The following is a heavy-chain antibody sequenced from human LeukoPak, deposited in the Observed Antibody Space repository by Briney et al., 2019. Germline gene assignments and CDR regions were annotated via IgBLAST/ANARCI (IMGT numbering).Heavy chain of an antibody. J-gene: IGHJ4*02. CDR1: GFTFSSYG. Sequence: GGSLRLSCAASGFTFSSYGMHWVRQAPGKGLEWVAVIWYDGSNKYYADSVKGRFIISRDNSKNTLYLQMNSLRAEDTAVYYCAREMATTYFDYWGRGTLITVSS. V-gene: IGHV3-33*01. CDR3: AREMATTYFDY. CDR2: IWYDGSNK. D-gene: IGHD5-24*01.